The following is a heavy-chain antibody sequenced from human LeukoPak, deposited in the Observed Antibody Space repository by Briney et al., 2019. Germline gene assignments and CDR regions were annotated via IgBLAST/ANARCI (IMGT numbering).Heavy chain of an antibody. D-gene: IGHD1-26*01. CDR1: GGSISSYY. V-gene: IGHV4-4*07. Sequence: SETLSLTCLVTGGSISSYYWSWIRPPAAKGLEGIGRIYTSGSTNYNPSLKSRVTMSVDTYKNQFSLKLSSVTAADTAVYYCARFSGSYSLDAFDIWGQGTMVTVSS. CDR3: ARFSGSYSLDAFDI. CDR2: IYTSGST. J-gene: IGHJ3*02.